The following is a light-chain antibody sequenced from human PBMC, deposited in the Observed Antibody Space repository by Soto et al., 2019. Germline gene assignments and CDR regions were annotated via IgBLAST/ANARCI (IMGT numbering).Light chain of an antibody. CDR3: SSYTTTCTYV. V-gene: IGLV2-14*01. CDR1: SSDVGGYDY. CDR2: EVT. Sequence: QSVLTQPASVSGSPGQSVTISCTGTSSDVGGYDYVSWYQQHPGKAPKFMIYEVTNRPSGVSHRFSGSKSGNTASLTISGLQAEDEADYYCSSYTTTCTYVFGTRTKVTV. J-gene: IGLJ1*01.